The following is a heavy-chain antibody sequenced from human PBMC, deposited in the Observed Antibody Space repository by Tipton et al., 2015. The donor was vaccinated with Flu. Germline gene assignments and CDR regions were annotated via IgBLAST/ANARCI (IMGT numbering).Heavy chain of an antibody. D-gene: IGHD3-22*01. J-gene: IGHJ6*02. V-gene: IGHV1-18*01. CDR3: ARLYYDSSGYYFGWDYYYSYGMDV. Sequence: QLVQSGAEVKKPGASVKVSCKASGYTFTSYGISWVRQAPGQGLEWMGWISAYNGNTNYAQKLQGRVTMTTDTSTSTAYMELRSLRSDDTAVYYCARLYYDSSGYYFGWDYYYSYGMDVWGQGTTVTVSS. CDR2: ISAYNGNT. CDR1: GYTFTSYG.